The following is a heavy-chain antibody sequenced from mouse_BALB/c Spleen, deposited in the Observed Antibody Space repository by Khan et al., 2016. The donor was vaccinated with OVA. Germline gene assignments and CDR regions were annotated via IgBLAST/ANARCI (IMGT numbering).Heavy chain of an antibody. CDR2: ISYSGST. J-gene: IGHJ4*01. D-gene: IGHD1-1*01. V-gene: IGHV3-2*02. CDR3: ARGNYYGYAMDY. Sequence: VRLQQSGPGLVKPSQSLSLTCTVTGYSITSNYAWNWIRQFPGNKLEWMGYISYSGSTNYNPSLKSRISITRDTSKNQFFLQLNSVTTEDTATYYCARGNYYGYAMDYWGQGTSITVSS. CDR1: GYSITSNYA.